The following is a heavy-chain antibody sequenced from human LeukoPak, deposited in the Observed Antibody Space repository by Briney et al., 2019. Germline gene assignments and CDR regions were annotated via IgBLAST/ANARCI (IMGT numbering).Heavy chain of an antibody. V-gene: IGHV3-7*01. Sequence: GGSLRLSCAASGFSFSTYWMSWVRQTPEKGLEFVANIDQGGSVRNYMDSLKGRCTISRDNTKKSLYLEINSLRADDTAVYYCARDPESSSFDLWGRGALVTVSS. CDR2: IDQGGSVR. D-gene: IGHD6-13*01. J-gene: IGHJ4*02. CDR1: GFSFSTYW. CDR3: ARDPESSSFDL.